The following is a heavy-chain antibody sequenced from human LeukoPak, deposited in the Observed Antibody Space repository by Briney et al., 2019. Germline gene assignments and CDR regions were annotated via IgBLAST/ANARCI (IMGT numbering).Heavy chain of an antibody. Sequence: GGSLRLSCAASGFTFSSYGMHWVRQAPGKGLEWVAFIRYDGSNKYYADSVKGRFTISRDNSKNTLFLQMNSLRAEDTAVYYCAKDRTVGCSYILRGDFDCWGQGTLVTVSS. V-gene: IGHV3-30*02. CDR1: GFTFSSYG. D-gene: IGHD5-18*01. CDR2: IRYDGSNK. CDR3: AKDRTVGCSYILRGDFDC. J-gene: IGHJ4*02.